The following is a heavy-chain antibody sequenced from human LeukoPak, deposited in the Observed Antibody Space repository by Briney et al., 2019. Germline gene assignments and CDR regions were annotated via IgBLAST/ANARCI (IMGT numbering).Heavy chain of an antibody. V-gene: IGHV1-69*05. Sequence: ASVKVSFKASGGTFSSYAIGWVRQAPGQGLEWMGGIIPIFGTANYAQKLQGRVTMTTDTSTSTAYMELRSLRSDDTAVYYCARSGGASYSSYWGQGTLVTVSS. CDR2: IIPIFGTA. CDR1: GGTFSSYA. CDR3: ARSGGASYSSY. J-gene: IGHJ4*02. D-gene: IGHD2-21*02.